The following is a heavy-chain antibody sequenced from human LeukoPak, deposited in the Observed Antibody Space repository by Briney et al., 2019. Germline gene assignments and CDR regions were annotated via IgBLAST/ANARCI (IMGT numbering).Heavy chain of an antibody. Sequence: SETLSLTCTVSGDSVRNYYWNWIRQPPGKGLEWIGYISYIGSTNYNPSLDSRVTISLDTSKNQFSLKLRSVTAADTAVYYCASSYTSDWSYYFHYWGQGALVTVSS. V-gene: IGHV4-59*08. CDR3: ASSYTSDWSYYFHY. J-gene: IGHJ4*02. D-gene: IGHD6-19*01. CDR1: GDSVRNYY. CDR2: ISYIGST.